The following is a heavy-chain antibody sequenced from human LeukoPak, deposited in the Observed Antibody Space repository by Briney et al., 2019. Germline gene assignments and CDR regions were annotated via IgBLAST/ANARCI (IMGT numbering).Heavy chain of an antibody. CDR1: GGSINSYY. CDR2: IYSSAST. Sequence: SETLSLTCTVSGGSINSYYWNWIRQPAGKGLEWIGRIYSSASTDYNPSLKSRVTMSVDTSKNQISLRLSSVTAADTAVYYCARGGYSGSDWTTWGQGTLVTVSS. J-gene: IGHJ5*02. V-gene: IGHV4-4*07. D-gene: IGHD5-12*01. CDR3: ARGGYSGSDWTT.